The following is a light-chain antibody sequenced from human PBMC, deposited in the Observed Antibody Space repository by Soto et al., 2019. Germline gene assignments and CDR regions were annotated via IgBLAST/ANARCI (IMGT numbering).Light chain of an antibody. CDR3: SSYTTTFAVV. Sequence: QSALTQPASVSGSPGQSITISCTGTSSDVGGHNPVSWYQQHPGEVPKLMISEVSKRPSGVSNRFSGSKSGNTASLTISGLQAEDEADYYCSSYTTTFAVVFGGGTKVTVL. J-gene: IGLJ2*01. V-gene: IGLV2-14*01. CDR1: SSDVGGHNP. CDR2: EVS.